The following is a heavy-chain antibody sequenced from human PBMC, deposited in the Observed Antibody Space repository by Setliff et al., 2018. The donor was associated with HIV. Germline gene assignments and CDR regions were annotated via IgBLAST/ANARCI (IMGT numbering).Heavy chain of an antibody. Sequence: GASVKVSCKASGHTFTGYYMHWVRLAPGQGLEWMGRINPNSGGTDYAQKFQGRVTMTRDTSISTAYMELRRLRSDDTAVYYCARSPIAAAGTFRFDPWGQGTLVTVSS. CDR1: GHTFTGYY. D-gene: IGHD6-13*01. CDR2: INPNSGGT. CDR3: ARSPIAAAGTFRFDP. J-gene: IGHJ5*02. V-gene: IGHV1-2*06.